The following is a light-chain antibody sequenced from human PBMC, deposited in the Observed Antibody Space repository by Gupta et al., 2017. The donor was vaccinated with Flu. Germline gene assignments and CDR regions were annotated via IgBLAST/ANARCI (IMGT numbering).Light chain of an antibody. CDR1: QSVSSY. J-gene: IGKJ4*01. CDR3: QQRSNWIT. Sequence: EIVLTQSPATLSLSPGERATLSCRASQSVSSYLAWYQQKPGQAPRLLIYDASNSATGIPDRFSGSGSGTDFTLTSIRREPEDFAVYYWQQRSNWITFGGGTKVEIK. CDR2: DAS. V-gene: IGKV3-11*01.